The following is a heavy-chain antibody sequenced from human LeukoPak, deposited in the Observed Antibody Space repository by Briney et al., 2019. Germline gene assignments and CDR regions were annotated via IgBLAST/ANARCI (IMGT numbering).Heavy chain of an antibody. CDR2: INHSGST. D-gene: IGHD2-2*01. V-gene: IGHV4-34*01. CDR1: GGSFSGYY. CDR3: ATQTLRGYCSSTSCSPLDY. J-gene: IGHJ4*02. Sequence: PSETLSLTCAVYGGSFSGYYWSWIRQPPGKGLEWIGEINHSGSTNYNPFLKSRVTISVDTSKNQFSLKLSSVTAADTAVYYCATQTLRGYCSSTSCSPLDYWGQGTLVTVSS.